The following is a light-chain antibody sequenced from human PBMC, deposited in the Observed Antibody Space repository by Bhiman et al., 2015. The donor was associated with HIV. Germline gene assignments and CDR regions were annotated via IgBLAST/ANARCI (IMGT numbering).Light chain of an antibody. CDR2: SNN. CDR3: QSYDSSLSGSGV. V-gene: IGLV1-44*01. Sequence: QSVLTQPPSASATPGQRVTISCSGSSSNIGSKTVNWYQQLPGTAPKLLIYSNNQRPSGVPDRFSGSKSGTSASLAISGLQSEDEADYYCQSYDSSLSGSGVFGGGTKLTVL. J-gene: IGLJ3*02. CDR1: SSNIGSKT.